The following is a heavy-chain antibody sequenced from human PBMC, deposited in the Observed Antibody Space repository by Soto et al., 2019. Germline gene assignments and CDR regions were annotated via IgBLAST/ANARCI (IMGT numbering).Heavy chain of an antibody. Sequence: ASVKVSCKASGYTFTTYGLSWVRQAPGQRLEWMGWINAGNGNTKYSQKFQGRVTITRDTSASTAYMELSSLRSEDTAVYYCARGSGLTYFDYWGQGTLVTVSS. J-gene: IGHJ4*02. CDR1: GYTFTTYG. CDR2: INAGNGNT. V-gene: IGHV1-3*01. D-gene: IGHD3-10*01. CDR3: ARGSGLTYFDY.